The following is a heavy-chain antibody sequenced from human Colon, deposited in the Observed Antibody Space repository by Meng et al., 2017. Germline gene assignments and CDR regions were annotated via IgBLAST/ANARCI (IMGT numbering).Heavy chain of an antibody. V-gene: IGHV3-23*01. D-gene: IGHD3-22*01. CDR2: IKSGGDKT. Sequence: GESLKIPCAASGFTFSSYAMSWVRQSPGKGLEWVSSIKSGGDKTYFADPVKGRFTISRDNSKNTVFLQMNSLRAEDTAIYYCAKTGCRSSGYYCCGGGGQGTLVTVSS. CDR1: GFTFSSYA. CDR3: AKTGCRSSGYYCCGG. J-gene: IGHJ4*02.